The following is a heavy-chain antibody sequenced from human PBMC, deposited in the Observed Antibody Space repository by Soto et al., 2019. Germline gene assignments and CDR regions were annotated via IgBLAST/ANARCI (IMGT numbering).Heavy chain of an antibody. Sequence: EVQLVETGGGLIQPGGSLRLSCAACGFTVSSNYMSWVRQAPGKGLEWVSVLYSGGSTYYADSVKGRFTISRDNSKNTVYLQMNSLRAEDTAVYYCARDVSSGWTFDYWGQGTLVTVSS. CDR2: LYSGGST. CDR1: GFTVSSNY. V-gene: IGHV3-53*02. J-gene: IGHJ4*02. CDR3: ARDVSSGWTFDY. D-gene: IGHD6-19*01.